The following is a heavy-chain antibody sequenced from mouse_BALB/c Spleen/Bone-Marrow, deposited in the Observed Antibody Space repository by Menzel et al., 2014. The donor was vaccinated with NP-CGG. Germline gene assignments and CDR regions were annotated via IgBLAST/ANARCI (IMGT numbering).Heavy chain of an antibody. CDR3: ARRDYDGYPYALDY. CDR1: GYAFTNYW. D-gene: IGHD2-3*01. V-gene: IGHV1-63*01. Sequence: VQLQQSGAELVRPGTSVKISCKASGYAFTNYWLGWVKQRPGHGLEWIGNIYPGGGHIYYNKKFKGKATLTADKSSSTAYTQLSSLTSEDSAVYFCARRDYDGYPYALDYWGQGTSVTVSS. J-gene: IGHJ4*01. CDR2: IYPGGGHI.